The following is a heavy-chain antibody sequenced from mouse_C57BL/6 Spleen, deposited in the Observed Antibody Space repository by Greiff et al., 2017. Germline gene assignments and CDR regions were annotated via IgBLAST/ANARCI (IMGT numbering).Heavy chain of an antibody. V-gene: IGHV5-17*01. CDR2: ISSGSSTI. CDR1: GFTFSDYG. D-gene: IGHD2-2*01. J-gene: IGHJ2*01. Sequence: EVQRVESGGGLVKPGGSLKLSCAASGFTFSDYGMHWVRQAPGQGLAWVAYISSGSSTIYYADTVKGRFTISRDNAKNTLFLQMTSLRSEDTAMYYCARRETMVTTPFDYWGQGTTLTVSS. CDR3: ARRETMVTTPFDY.